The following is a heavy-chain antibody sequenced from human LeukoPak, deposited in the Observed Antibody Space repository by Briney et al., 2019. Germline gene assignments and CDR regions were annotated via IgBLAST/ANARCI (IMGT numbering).Heavy chain of an antibody. CDR3: ARGGPHHGFDI. J-gene: IGHJ3*02. CDR2: IVINNGGT. V-gene: IGHV1-2*02. CDR1: GYTFTDYY. Sequence: ASVKVSCKASGYTFTDYYMHWVRQAPGQGLEWMGWIVINNGGTNYAQNFKGRVTMTRDTSVSTAYVEVSDLKSDDTAVYYCARGGPHHGFDIWAQGTMVTVSS.